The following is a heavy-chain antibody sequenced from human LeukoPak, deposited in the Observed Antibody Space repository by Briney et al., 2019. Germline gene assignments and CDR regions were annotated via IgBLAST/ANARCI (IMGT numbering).Heavy chain of an antibody. CDR2: INSDGSST. D-gene: IGHD3-22*01. CDR3: ARVKRHHMIVVVKDAFDI. CDR1: GFTVSSNY. V-gene: IGHV3-74*01. J-gene: IGHJ3*02. Sequence: PGGSLRLSCAASGFTVSSNYMSWVRQAPGKGLVWVSRINSDGSSTSYADSVKGRFTISRDNAKNTLYLQMNSLRAEDTAVYYCARVKRHHMIVVVKDAFDIWGQGTMVTVSS.